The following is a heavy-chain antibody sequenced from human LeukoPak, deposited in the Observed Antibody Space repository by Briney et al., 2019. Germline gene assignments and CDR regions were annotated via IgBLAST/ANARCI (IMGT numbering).Heavy chain of an antibody. CDR3: ARASWAPTWWDSHYYYYYMDV. Sequence: GASVKVSCKASGGTFSSYAISWVRQAPGQGLEWMGWISAYNGNTNYAQKLQGRVTMTTDTSTSTAYMELRSLRSDDTAVYYCARASWAPTWWDSHYYYYYMDVWGKGTTVTVSS. CDR2: ISAYNGNT. D-gene: IGHD2-8*02. J-gene: IGHJ6*03. V-gene: IGHV1-18*01. CDR1: GGTFSSYA.